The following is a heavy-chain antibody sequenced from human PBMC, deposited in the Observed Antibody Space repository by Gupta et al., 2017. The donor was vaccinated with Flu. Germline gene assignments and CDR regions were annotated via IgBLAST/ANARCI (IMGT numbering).Heavy chain of an antibody. CDR3: ARENSSGWWGNYFDY. D-gene: IGHD6-19*01. J-gene: IGHJ4*02. V-gene: IGHV4-4*02. CDR1: GGSISSSNW. Sequence: QVQLQESGPGLVKPSGTLSLTCAVSGGSISSSNWLSWARQPPGKGLEWIGEIYHSGSTNYNPSLKSRVTISVDKSKNQFSLKLSSVTAADTAVYYCARENSSGWWGNYFDYWGQGTLVTVSS. CDR2: IYHSGST.